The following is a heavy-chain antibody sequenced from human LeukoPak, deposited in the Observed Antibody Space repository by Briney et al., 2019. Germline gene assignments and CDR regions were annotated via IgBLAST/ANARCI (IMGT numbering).Heavy chain of an antibody. CDR2: ISGTASKI. V-gene: IGHV3-48*03. CDR3: ARGGSGYYQVDY. Sequence: GGSLRLSCAASGFTFSSYEMNWGRQAPGKGLEWGSYISGTASKIYYADSVKGRFTISRDNAKNSLLLQMSSLTAEATAVYYCARGGSGYYQVDYWGQGTLVTVSS. J-gene: IGHJ4*02. D-gene: IGHD3-22*01. CDR1: GFTFSSYE.